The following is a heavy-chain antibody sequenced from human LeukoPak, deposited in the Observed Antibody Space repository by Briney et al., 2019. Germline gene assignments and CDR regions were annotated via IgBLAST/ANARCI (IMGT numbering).Heavy chain of an antibody. Sequence: GGSLRLSCAASGFTFSSYGMHWVRQAPGKGLEWVAVISYDGSNKYYADSVKGRFTISRDSSKNTLYLQMNSLRAEDTAVYYCALNSGSGGYYYFDYWGQGTLVTVSS. CDR1: GFTFSSYG. D-gene: IGHD1-26*01. J-gene: IGHJ4*02. V-gene: IGHV3-30*03. CDR3: ALNSGSGGYYYFDY. CDR2: ISYDGSNK.